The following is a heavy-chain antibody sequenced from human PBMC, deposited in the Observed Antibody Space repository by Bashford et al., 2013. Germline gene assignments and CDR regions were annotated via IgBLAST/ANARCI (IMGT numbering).Heavy chain of an antibody. D-gene: IGHD2-15*01. Sequence: WIRQPPGKALEWLALIDWDDDKYYSTSLKTRLTISKDTSKNQVVLTMTNMDPVDTATYYCARTKDCYSLEGWFDPWGQGTLVTGLL. CDR3: ARTKDCYSLEGWFDP. V-gene: IGHV2-70*01. J-gene: IGHJ5*02. CDR2: IDWDDDK.